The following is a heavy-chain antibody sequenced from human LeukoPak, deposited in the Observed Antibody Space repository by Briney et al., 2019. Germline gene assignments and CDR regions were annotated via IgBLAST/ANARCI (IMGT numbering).Heavy chain of an antibody. V-gene: IGHV3-30*02. D-gene: IGHD6-13*01. CDR2: IRYDGSNK. Sequence: GGSLRLSCAASGFTFSSYSMNWVRQAPGKGLEWVAFIRYDGSNKYYTDSVKGRFTISRDNSKNTLFLQMNSLRAEDTAVYYCAKVSYSSSWHYFDYWGQGTLVTVSS. J-gene: IGHJ4*02. CDR3: AKVSYSSSWHYFDY. CDR1: GFTFSSYS.